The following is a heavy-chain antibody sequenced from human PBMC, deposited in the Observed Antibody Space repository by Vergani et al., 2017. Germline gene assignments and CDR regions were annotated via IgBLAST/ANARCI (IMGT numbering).Heavy chain of an antibody. Sequence: EVQLLESGGGSAQPGESLRLSCVASGFTFTAHGLNWVRQAPGKGLEWVSGISGQNFRTHYADSVKGRFTISRDNAKNSLYLQMNSLRAEDTAVYYCARLRGEFQVLYYFDYWGQGTLVTVSS. J-gene: IGHJ4*02. V-gene: IGHV3-48*04. D-gene: IGHD3-10*01. CDR1: GFTFTAHG. CDR2: ISGQNFRT. CDR3: ARLRGEFQVLYYFDY.